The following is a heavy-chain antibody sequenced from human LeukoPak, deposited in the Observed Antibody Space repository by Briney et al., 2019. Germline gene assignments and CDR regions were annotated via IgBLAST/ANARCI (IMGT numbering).Heavy chain of an antibody. V-gene: IGHV4-59*08. D-gene: IGHD2-21*02. Sequence: PSETLSLTCTVSGGSINSYYWSWIRQPPGKGLEWIGYIYYSGSTNYNPSLKSRVTISVDTSKNQFSLKLSSVTAADTAVYYCARQVTAWFDPWGQGTLVTVSS. CDR3: ARQVTAWFDP. CDR1: GGSINSYY. CDR2: IYYSGST. J-gene: IGHJ5*02.